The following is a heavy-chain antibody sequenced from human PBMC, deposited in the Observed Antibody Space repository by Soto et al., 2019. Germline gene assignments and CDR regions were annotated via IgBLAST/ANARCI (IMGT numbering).Heavy chain of an antibody. CDR2: IWYDGSNK. J-gene: IGHJ3*02. Sequence: QVQLVESGGGVVQPGRSLRLSCAASGFTFSSYGMHWVRQAPGKGLEWVAVIWYDGSNKYYADSVKGRFTISRDNSKNTLYQQMNSLRAEDTAVYYCARALSGYDAFDIWVQGTMVTVSS. V-gene: IGHV3-33*01. CDR3: ARALSGYDAFDI. CDR1: GFTFSSYG. D-gene: IGHD5-12*01.